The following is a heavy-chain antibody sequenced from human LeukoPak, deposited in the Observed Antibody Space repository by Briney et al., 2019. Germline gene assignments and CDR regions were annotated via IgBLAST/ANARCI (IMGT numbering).Heavy chain of an antibody. V-gene: IGHV4-39*01. CDR2: IYYSGST. Sequence: PSETLSLTCTVSGGSISSSSYYWGWIRQPPGKGLEWIGSIYYSGSTYHNPSLKSRVTISVDTSKNQFSLKLSSVTAADTAVYYCARRSLRGGYDYWGQGTLVTVSS. CDR1: GGSISSSSYY. J-gene: IGHJ4*02. CDR3: ARRSLRGGYDY. D-gene: IGHD5-12*01.